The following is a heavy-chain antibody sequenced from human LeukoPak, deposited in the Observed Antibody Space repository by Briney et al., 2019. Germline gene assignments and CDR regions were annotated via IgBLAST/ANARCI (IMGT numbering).Heavy chain of an antibody. D-gene: IGHD3-10*01. J-gene: IGHJ4*02. CDR3: ARGPKHRFGELQTDY. Sequence: ASVKVSCKASGCTFTSYGISWVRQAPGQGLEWMGWISAYNGNTNYAQKLQGRVTMTTDTSTSTAYMELRSLRSDDTAVYYCARGPKHRFGELQTDYWGQGTLVTVSS. V-gene: IGHV1-18*01. CDR1: GCTFTSYG. CDR2: ISAYNGNT.